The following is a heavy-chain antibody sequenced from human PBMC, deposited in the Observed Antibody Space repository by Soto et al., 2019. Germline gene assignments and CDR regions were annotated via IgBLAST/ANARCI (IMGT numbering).Heavy chain of an antibody. J-gene: IGHJ4*02. CDR2: IYTGGSST. Sequence: PGGSLSLSCAASGFTVISNYMSWVRQAPGKGLEWVSVIYTGGSSTYYADSVKGRFTISGDTSKNTLYLQMSSLRPEDTAVYYCVKCEYYYDGSAYYPFDSWGQGRMVTVSS. CDR3: VKCEYYYDGSAYYPFDS. CDR1: GFTVISNY. D-gene: IGHD3-22*01. V-gene: IGHV3-66*01.